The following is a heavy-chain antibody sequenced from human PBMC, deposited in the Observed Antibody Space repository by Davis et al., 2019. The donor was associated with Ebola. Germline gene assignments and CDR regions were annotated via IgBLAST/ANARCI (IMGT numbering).Heavy chain of an antibody. CDR3: ARLCSSSCPNDY. Sequence: ASVKVSCKASGYTFTSYYMHWVRQASGQGLEWMGRMNPHSGGTNYAQKFQGRVTMIRDTSISTAYMELSRLTYDDTAVYYCARLCSSSCPNDYWGQGTLITVSS. CDR1: GYTFTSYY. D-gene: IGHD2-2*01. V-gene: IGHV1-2*06. J-gene: IGHJ4*02. CDR2: MNPHSGGT.